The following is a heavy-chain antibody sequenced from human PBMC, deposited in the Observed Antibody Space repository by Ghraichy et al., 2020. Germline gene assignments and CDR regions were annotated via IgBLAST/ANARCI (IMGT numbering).Heavy chain of an antibody. CDR1: GFTLSSYS. D-gene: IGHD6-6*01. J-gene: IGHJ4*02. CDR2: ISVGSSSTI. Sequence: GGSLRLSCAASGFTLSSYSMNWVRQAPGKGLEWVSYISVGSSSTIYYADSVKGRFTISRDNAKNSLYLQMNSLRDEDTAVYYCARDSGSSLYYFDYWGQGTLVTVSS. V-gene: IGHV3-48*02. CDR3: ARDSGSSLYYFDY.